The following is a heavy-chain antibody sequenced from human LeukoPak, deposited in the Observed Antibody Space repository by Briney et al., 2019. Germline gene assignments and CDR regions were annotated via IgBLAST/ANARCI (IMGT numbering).Heavy chain of an antibody. Sequence: PGGSLRLSCTASGFTFSSYAMNWVRQAPGKGLEWVSGIGAGGTFTYYADSVKGRFTIFRDNSRNTLYLQMNSLRAEDTAVYYCAKNYAWPPDYWGQGTLVTVSS. J-gene: IGHJ4*02. V-gene: IGHV3-23*01. D-gene: IGHD2-2*01. CDR1: GFTFSSYA. CDR3: AKNYAWPPDY. CDR2: IGAGGTFT.